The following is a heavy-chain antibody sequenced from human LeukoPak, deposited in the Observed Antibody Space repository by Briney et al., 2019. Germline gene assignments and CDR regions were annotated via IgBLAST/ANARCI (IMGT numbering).Heavy chain of an antibody. D-gene: IGHD3-22*01. CDR1: GGSISSYY. CDR3: ARDQIDYYDSSGFDY. V-gene: IGHV4-59*01. CDR2: IYYSGST. Sequence: SETLSLTCTVSGGSISSYYWSWIRQPPGKGLEWIVYIYYSGSTNYNPSLKSRVTISVATSKNQFSLKLSSVTAADTAVYYCARDQIDYYDSSGFDYWGQGTLVTVSS. J-gene: IGHJ4*02.